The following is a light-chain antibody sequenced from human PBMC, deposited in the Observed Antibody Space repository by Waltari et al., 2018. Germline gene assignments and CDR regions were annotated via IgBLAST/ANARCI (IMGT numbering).Light chain of an antibody. CDR1: SSDVGGYDY. CDR2: EVT. Sequence: QSALTQPPSASGSPGQSVTISCTGTSSDVGGYDYFPWYQQHPDKAPKLMIYEVTKRPSVVPDRFSGSKSGNTASLTVSGLQAEDEADYYCSSYAGSNLWVFGGGTKLTVL. V-gene: IGLV2-8*01. J-gene: IGLJ3*02. CDR3: SSYAGSNLWV.